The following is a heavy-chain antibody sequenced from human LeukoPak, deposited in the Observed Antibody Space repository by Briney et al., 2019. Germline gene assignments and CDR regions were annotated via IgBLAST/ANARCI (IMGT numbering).Heavy chain of an antibody. CDR1: GFTVSSNY. CDR3: ARGIAAAGTGLFN. V-gene: IGHV3-53*01. Sequence: PGGSPRLSCTVSGFTVSSNYMTWVRQAPGKGLEWVSVIYSDGTTYNADSVKGRFTISRDNSKNTLYLQINSLRVEDTAVYYCARGIAAAGTGLFNWGQGTLLTVSS. D-gene: IGHD6-13*01. CDR2: IYSDGTT. J-gene: IGHJ4*02.